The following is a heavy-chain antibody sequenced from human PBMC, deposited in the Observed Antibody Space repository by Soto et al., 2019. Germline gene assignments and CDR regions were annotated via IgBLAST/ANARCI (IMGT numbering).Heavy chain of an antibody. Sequence: QVQLVQSGAEVKKPGASVKVSCKASGYTFTSYGISWVRQAPGQGLEWRGWISANDGNTNYAQNLQGRLTMTTDTSTNTAYMELRSLTSDDTAFYYCARDLAVPTTTGGPDFLGQGTLVTVSS. CDR3: ARDLAVPTTTGGPDF. J-gene: IGHJ4*02. CDR1: GYTFTSYG. D-gene: IGHD1-26*01. V-gene: IGHV1-18*04. CDR2: ISANDGNT.